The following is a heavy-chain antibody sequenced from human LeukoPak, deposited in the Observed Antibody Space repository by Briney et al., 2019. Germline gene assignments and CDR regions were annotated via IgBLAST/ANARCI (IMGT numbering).Heavy chain of an antibody. Sequence: GASVKVSCKASGYTFTSYDINWVRQATGQGLEWMGWINPNSGNTDYAQKFQGRVTMTRKTSVSTAYMELSSLTSEDTAVYYCARRGSHSDYDPYHYWGQGTLVTVSS. V-gene: IGHV1-8*01. D-gene: IGHD5-12*01. CDR1: GYTFTSYD. J-gene: IGHJ4*02. CDR2: INPNSGNT. CDR3: ARRGSHSDYDPYHY.